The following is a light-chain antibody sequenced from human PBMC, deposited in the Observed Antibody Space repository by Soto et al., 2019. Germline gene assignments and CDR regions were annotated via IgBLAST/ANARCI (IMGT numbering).Light chain of an antibody. CDR1: DSNIGSRP. Sequence: QSVLTQPPPASGTPGQRVTISCSGSDSNIGSRPVNWYQQLPGTAPKLLIQANNQRPSGVPDRFSGSKSGTSASLAISGLQSEDEADYYCSAWDVSLNGRVFGGGTKLTVL. CDR3: SAWDVSLNGRV. J-gene: IGLJ3*02. V-gene: IGLV1-44*01. CDR2: ANN.